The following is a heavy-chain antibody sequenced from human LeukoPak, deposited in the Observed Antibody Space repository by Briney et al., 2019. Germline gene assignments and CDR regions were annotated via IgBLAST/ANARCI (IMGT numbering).Heavy chain of an antibody. J-gene: IGHJ4*02. V-gene: IGHV1-8*01. D-gene: IGHD1-26*01. CDR3: ARNIGGSTDLDY. Sequence: ASVKVSCKASGYTFTSYDINWVRQATGQGLEWMGWMNPNSGNTGYAQKFQGRVTMTRNTSISTAYMELSSLRSEDTAVYYCARNIGGSTDLDYWGQGTLVTVSS. CDR2: MNPNSGNT. CDR1: GYTFTSYD.